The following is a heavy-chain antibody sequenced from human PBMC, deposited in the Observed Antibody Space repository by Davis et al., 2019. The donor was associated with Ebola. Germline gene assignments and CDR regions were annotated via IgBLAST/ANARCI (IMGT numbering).Heavy chain of an antibody. CDR3: ARGPKMGGFRDISQADYYYYGMDV. D-gene: IGHD3-10*01. J-gene: IGHJ6*02. CDR2: IIPIFGTA. Sequence: SSVPVSCKASGCTFRSYAISWVRQAPGQGLEWMGGIIPIFGTANYAQKFQGRVTITADESTSTAYMELSSLRSEDTAVYYCARGPKMGGFRDISQADYYYYGMDVWGQGTTVTVSS. V-gene: IGHV1-69*13. CDR1: GCTFRSYA.